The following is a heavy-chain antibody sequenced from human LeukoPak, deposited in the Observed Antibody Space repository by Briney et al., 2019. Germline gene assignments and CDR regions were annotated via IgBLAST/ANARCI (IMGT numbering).Heavy chain of an antibody. V-gene: IGHV3-30*18. CDR3: AKDRPLYSGSQHFDF. CDR2: ISYDATYE. CDR1: GFTFSNYG. Sequence: PGGSLRLSCAASGFTFSNYGIHWVRQAPGKGLEWVAVISYDATYEYYTDSVKGRFTISRDNSNNTLYLQMNSLRAEDTAVYYCAKDRPLYSGSQHFDFWGQGTLVTVSP. J-gene: IGHJ4*02. D-gene: IGHD1-26*01.